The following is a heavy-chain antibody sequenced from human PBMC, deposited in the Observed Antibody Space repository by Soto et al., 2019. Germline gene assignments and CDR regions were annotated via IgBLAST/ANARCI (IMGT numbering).Heavy chain of an antibody. CDR3: TRETVAAITGLDY. CDR2: ISVSDAFI. V-gene: IGHV3-23*01. J-gene: IGHJ4*02. Sequence: EVQLLESGGDLVQPGGSLRLSCAASGFNVGAFAVNWVRQAPGKGLEWVSGISVSDAFIYYADSVRGRFSISRDASENILYLQMNSLRVDDTALYYCTRETVAAITGLDYWSPGTLVTVSS. D-gene: IGHD1-20*01. CDR1: GFNVGAFA.